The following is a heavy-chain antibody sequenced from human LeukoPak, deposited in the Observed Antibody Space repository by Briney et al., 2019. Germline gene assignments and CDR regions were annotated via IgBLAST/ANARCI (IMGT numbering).Heavy chain of an antibody. CDR2: IYYSGST. J-gene: IGHJ3*02. Sequence: SETLSLTCTVSGGSISSYYWSWIRQPPGKGLEWTGYIYYSGSTNYNPSLKSRVTISVDTSKNQFSLKLSSVTAADTAVYYCARRSGTYHAFDIWGQGTMVTVSS. CDR3: ARRSGTYHAFDI. D-gene: IGHD1-26*01. V-gene: IGHV4-59*08. CDR1: GGSISSYY.